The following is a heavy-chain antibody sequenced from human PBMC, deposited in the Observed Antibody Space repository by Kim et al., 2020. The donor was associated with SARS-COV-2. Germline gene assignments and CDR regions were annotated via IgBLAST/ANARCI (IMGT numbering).Heavy chain of an antibody. CDR3: ARHAGTYFYWFDP. D-gene: IGHD3-10*01. CDR1: GGTFSSDS. J-gene: IGHJ5*02. V-gene: IGHV1-69*13. CDR2: INPIFGPP. Sequence: SVKVSCKASGGTFSSDSITWVRQGPGQGLEWMGEINPIFGPPNYAQKFQGRVSITADESTTTVYMELSSLTCDDTAVYYCARHAGTYFYWFDPWGQGTLVTVSS.